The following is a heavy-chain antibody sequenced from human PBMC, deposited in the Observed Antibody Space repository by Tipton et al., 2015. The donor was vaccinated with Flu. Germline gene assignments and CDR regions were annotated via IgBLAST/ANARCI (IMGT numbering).Heavy chain of an antibody. CDR1: GGSISSEDYY. V-gene: IGHV4-31*03. CDR3: ARGATRRPFSGYDCTGY. Sequence: TLSLTCTVSGGSISSEDYYWSWIRQHPGKGLEWIGYIYDSGITYYNPSLSSRVVISIDTSKNQFYLRLSSVTAADTAVYYCARGATRRPFSGYDCTGYWGQGTVFTVSS. J-gene: IGHJ4*02. CDR2: IYDSGIT. D-gene: IGHD5-12*01.